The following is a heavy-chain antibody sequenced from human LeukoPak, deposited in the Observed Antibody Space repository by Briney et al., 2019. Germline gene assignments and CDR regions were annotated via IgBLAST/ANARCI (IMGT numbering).Heavy chain of an antibody. J-gene: IGHJ3*02. V-gene: IGHV4-39*01. CDR2: IYYSGST. Sequence: SQTLSLTCTVSGDSISSGSYYWGWIRQPPGRGLEWIGSIYYSGSTYYNPSLKSRVTISVDTSKNQFSLKLSSVTAADTAVYYCASSSGHAFDIWGQGTMVTVSS. CDR1: GDSISSGSYY. CDR3: ASSSGHAFDI.